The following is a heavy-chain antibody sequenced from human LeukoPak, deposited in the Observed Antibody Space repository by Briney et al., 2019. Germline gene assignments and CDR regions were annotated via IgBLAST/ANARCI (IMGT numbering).Heavy chain of an antibody. V-gene: IGHV3-23*01. D-gene: IGHD2-8*02. CDR1: GFTFNDYA. CDR3: ATYRQVLLPFES. CDR2: IFPSGGEI. Sequence: PGGSLRLSCAGSGFTFNDYAMHWVRQAPGKGLQWVSSIFPSGGEIHYADSVRGRFTISRDNSKSTLSLQMNSLRAEDTAIYYCATYRQVLLPFESWGQGTQVTVSS. J-gene: IGHJ4*02.